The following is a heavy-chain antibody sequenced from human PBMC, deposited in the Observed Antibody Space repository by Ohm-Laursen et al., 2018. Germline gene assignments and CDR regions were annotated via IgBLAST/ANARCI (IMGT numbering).Heavy chain of an antibody. D-gene: IGHD2-21*02. CDR3: ARGGDSPDY. Sequence: GTLSLTCTVSGGSISSYYWSWIRQPPGKGLEWIGYVYDSGSTNYNPSLRSRITISVDTSKNQFSLELRSVTAADTAVYYCARGGDSPDYWGQGTLATVSS. J-gene: IGHJ4*02. CDR2: VYDSGST. V-gene: IGHV4-59*01. CDR1: GGSISSYY.